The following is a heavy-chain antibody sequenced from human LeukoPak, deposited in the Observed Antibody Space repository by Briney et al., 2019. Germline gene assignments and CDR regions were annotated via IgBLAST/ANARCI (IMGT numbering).Heavy chain of an antibody. V-gene: IGHV5-51*01. CDR1: GNSFTSYW. CDR3: ARLSPIRGEGYYMDV. J-gene: IGHJ6*03. CDR2: IYPGDSDT. Sequence: GESLKISCKGPGNSFTSYWIAWVRQMPGKGLEWMGIIYPGDSDTRYSPSFQGQVTISADKSISTAYLQWSSLKASDTAMYYCARLSPIRGEGYYMDVWGKGTTVTVSS. D-gene: IGHD3-10*01.